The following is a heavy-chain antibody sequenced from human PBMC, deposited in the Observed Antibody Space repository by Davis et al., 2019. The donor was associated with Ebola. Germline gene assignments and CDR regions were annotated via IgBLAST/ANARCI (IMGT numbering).Heavy chain of an antibody. D-gene: IGHD2-2*01. J-gene: IGHJ6*02. Sequence: SETLSLTCAVSGGSISSSNWWSWVRQPPGKGLEWIGEIYHSGSTNYNPSLKSRVTISVDKSKNQFSLKLSSVTAADTAVYYCASNQLLGGYYYYYGMDVWGQGTTVTVSS. CDR2: IYHSGST. CDR3: ASNQLLGGYYYYYGMDV. V-gene: IGHV4-4*02. CDR1: GGSISSSNW.